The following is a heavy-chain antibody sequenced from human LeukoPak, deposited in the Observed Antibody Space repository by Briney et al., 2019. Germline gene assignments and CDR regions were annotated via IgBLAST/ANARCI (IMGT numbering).Heavy chain of an antibody. Sequence: GGSLRLSCAASGFMFSSNWMSWVRLAPGKGLEWVANIKEDGTETYYVDSVKGRFTISRDNAKNSLYLQMNSLRAEDTAVYYCARECGYSYGYCYWGQGTLVTVSS. D-gene: IGHD5-18*01. J-gene: IGHJ4*02. CDR2: IKEDGTET. CDR3: ARECGYSYGYCY. CDR1: GFMFSSNW. V-gene: IGHV3-7*03.